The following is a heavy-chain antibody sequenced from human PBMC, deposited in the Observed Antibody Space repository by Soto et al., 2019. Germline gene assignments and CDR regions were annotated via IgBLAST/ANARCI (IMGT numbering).Heavy chain of an antibody. J-gene: IGHJ4*02. D-gene: IGHD6-13*01. V-gene: IGHV3-23*01. CDR3: AKDLMAAGTPNN. CDR1: GFTFSNYA. CDR2: ISGSGGST. Sequence: PGGSLRLSCAASGFTFSNYAMSWVRQAPGKGLEWISTISGSGGSTYYADSVKGRFTISRDNSKNTVFVQMNSLRVEDTALYYCAKDLMAAGTPNNWGQGTLVTVSS.